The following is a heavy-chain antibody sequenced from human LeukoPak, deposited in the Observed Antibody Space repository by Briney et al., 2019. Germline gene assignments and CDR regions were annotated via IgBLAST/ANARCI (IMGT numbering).Heavy chain of an antibody. D-gene: IGHD3-22*01. V-gene: IGHV4-39*01. CDR1: GGSISSSSYY. CDR2: IYYSGST. Sequence: SETLSLTCTVSGGSISSSSYYWGWIRQPPGKGLEWIGSIYYSGSTYYNPSLKSRVTISVDTSKNQFSLKLSSVTAADTAVYYCAGLHYDSSDNWFDPWGQGTLVTVSS. CDR3: AGLHYDSSDNWFDP. J-gene: IGHJ5*02.